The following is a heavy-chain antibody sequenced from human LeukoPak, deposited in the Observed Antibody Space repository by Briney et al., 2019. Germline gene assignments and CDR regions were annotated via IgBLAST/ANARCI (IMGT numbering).Heavy chain of an antibody. J-gene: IGHJ4*02. CDR3: ARDGRPYCSSPYCYHGY. CDR1: GFTVSRNY. V-gene: IGHV3-66*01. D-gene: IGHD2-2*01. CDR2: IYSDGST. Sequence: GGSLRLSCAASGFTVSRNYMNWVRQAPGKGLEWVPVIYSDGSTYYADSVKGRFTISRDNSKNTLFLQMNALRAEDTAVYYCARDGRPYCSSPYCYHGYWGQGTLVTVSS.